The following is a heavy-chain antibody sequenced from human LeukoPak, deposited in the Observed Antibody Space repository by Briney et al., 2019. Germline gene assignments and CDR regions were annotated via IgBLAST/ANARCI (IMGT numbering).Heavy chain of an antibody. CDR3: ARWYYYETSGLYYGSFDY. J-gene: IGHJ4*02. D-gene: IGHD3-22*01. CDR1: GFTFSSYC. CDR2: IIVSGSRT. V-gene: IGHV3-23*01. Sequence: GGSLRLSCTASGFTFSSYCMGWVRQAPGKGLQWVSVIIVSGSRTYYADSVKGRFTISRDNSRNTLYLQMNSLRAEDTAVYYCARWYYYETSGLYYGSFDYWGQGTLVTVSS.